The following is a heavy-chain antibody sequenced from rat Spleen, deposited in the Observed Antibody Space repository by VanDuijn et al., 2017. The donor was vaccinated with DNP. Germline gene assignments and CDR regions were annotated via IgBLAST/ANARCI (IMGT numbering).Heavy chain of an antibody. CDR1: GFTFSDYN. CDR3: ARGGRSYFDY. Sequence: EVQLVESGGGLVQPGRSLKLSCTVSGFTFSDYNMAWIRQVPGKGLEWIASITSGRAVTSYPDSVKGRFTISRDDAKNTLYLQMNSLRSEDTATYYCARGGRSYFDYWGHGVMVTVSS. CDR2: ITSGRAVT. J-gene: IGHJ2*01. D-gene: IGHD1-11*01. V-gene: IGHV5-25*01.